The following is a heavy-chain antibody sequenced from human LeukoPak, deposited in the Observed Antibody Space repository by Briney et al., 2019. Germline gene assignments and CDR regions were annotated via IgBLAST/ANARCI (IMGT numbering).Heavy chain of an antibody. CDR1: GGSFSGYY. V-gene: IGHV4-34*01. D-gene: IGHD6-19*01. CDR3: ARGQARLSWFDP. Sequence: PSETLSLTCAVYGGSFSGYYWSWIRQPPGKGLGWIGQIYHSGSTDYNPSLKSRVTISVDTSKNQFSLKLSSVTAADTAVYYCARGQARLSWFDPWGQGTLVTVSS. CDR2: IYHSGST. J-gene: IGHJ5*02.